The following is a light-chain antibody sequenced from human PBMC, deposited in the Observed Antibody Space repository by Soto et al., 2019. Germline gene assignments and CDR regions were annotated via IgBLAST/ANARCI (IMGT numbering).Light chain of an antibody. CDR2: GAS. J-gene: IGKJ2*01. CDR3: QQYGSSLYT. CDR1: QSVSSSY. Sequence: EIVLTQSPGTLSLSPGERATLSCRASQSVSSSYLAWYPQTPGQAPRLLIYGASSRATGIPDRFSGSGSGTDFTLTISRLEPEDVAVYYCQQYGSSLYTFGQGTKLEIK. V-gene: IGKV3-20*01.